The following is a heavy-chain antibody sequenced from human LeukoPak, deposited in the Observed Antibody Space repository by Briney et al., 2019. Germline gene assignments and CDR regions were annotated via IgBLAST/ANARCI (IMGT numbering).Heavy chain of an antibody. CDR2: ISSSGSTI. D-gene: IGHD6-13*01. CDR3: ARAPVYSSSWDYYYGMDV. J-gene: IGHJ6*02. CDR1: GFTFSSYE. V-gene: IGHV3-48*03. Sequence: PGGSLRLSCAASGFTFSSYEMNWVRQAPGKGLEWVSYISSSGSTIYYADSVKGRFTISGDNAKNSLYLQMNSLRAEDTAVYYCARAPVYSSSWDYYYGMDVWGQGTTITVSS.